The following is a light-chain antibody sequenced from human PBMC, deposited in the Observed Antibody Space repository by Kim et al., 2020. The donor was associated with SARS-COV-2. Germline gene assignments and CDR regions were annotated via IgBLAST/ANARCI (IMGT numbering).Light chain of an antibody. Sequence: QSALTQPASVSGSPGQSITISCTGTSSDVGYHNYVSWYQQHPGKVPKLMIYDVNKRPSGVSDRFSGSKSGRTASLTISGLQAEDEAAYYCTSYTNINTVIFGGGAQLTVL. CDR2: DVN. V-gene: IGLV2-14*01. CDR1: SSDVGYHNY. J-gene: IGLJ2*01. CDR3: TSYTNINTVI.